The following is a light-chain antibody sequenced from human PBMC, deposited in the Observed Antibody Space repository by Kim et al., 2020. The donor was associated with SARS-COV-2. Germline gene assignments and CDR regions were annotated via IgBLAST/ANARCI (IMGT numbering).Light chain of an antibody. Sequence: DIQVTQSPSSLSASAGDRVTITCRASQSISTYLNWYQQKPGKAPKLLIFVASTLQTGVPSRFSGRGSGTDFTLTISSLQPEDVAVYYCQQSHSTPWTFGQGTKVEIK. CDR3: QQSHSTPWT. V-gene: IGKV1-39*01. J-gene: IGKJ1*01. CDR1: QSISTY. CDR2: VAS.